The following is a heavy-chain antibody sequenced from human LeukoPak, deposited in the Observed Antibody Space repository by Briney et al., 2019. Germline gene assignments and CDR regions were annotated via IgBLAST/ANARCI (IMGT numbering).Heavy chain of an antibody. CDR2: IYYSGST. D-gene: IGHD3-10*01. CDR1: GGSISSSSYY. Sequence: SETLSLTCTVSGGSISSSSYYWGWIRQPPGKGLEWIESIYYSGSTYYNPSLKSRVTISVDTSKNQFSLKLSSVTAADTAVYYCARHGRATGFDWFDPWGQGTLVTVSS. V-gene: IGHV4-39*01. CDR3: ARHGRATGFDWFDP. J-gene: IGHJ5*02.